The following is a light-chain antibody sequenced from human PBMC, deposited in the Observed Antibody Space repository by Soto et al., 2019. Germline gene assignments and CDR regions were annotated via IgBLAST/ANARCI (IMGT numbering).Light chain of an antibody. V-gene: IGKV4-1*01. Sequence: DIVMTQSPDSLAVSLGERATFNCKSSQSILDRSKNKYYLAWYQQKSGQPPKLLIYWASLREPGVPYRFTGSGSGTDFTLTISSLQAEDVAVYYCQQYFASPWTFGQGTKVEI. CDR3: QQYFASPWT. J-gene: IGKJ1*01. CDR2: WAS. CDR1: QSILDRSKNKYY.